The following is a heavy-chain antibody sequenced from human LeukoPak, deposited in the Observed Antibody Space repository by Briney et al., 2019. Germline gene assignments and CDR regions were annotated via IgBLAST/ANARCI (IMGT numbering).Heavy chain of an antibody. CDR1: GFTFSDYY. D-gene: IGHD6-13*01. CDR2: ISSSGSTI. J-gene: IGHJ6*03. Sequence: PGGSLRLSCAASGFTFSDYYMSWIRQAQGKGLEWVSYISSSGSTIYYADSVKGRFTISRDNAKNSLYLQMNSLRAEDTAVYYCARAFSSSWYVDYYYYMDVWGKGTTVTVSS. V-gene: IGHV3-11*04. CDR3: ARAFSSSWYVDYYYYMDV.